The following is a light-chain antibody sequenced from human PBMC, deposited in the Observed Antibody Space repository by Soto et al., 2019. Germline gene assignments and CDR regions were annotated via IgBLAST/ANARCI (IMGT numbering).Light chain of an antibody. CDR1: SSNIGAGYD. CDR3: QSYDSSLSAWV. J-gene: IGLJ3*02. CDR2: GNT. Sequence: QSVLTQPPSVSGAPGQRITIACTGSSSNIGAGYDVHWYRQLPGTVTKVLIYGNTNRPSGVPDRFSGSKSGTSASLAITGLQAEDEADYYCQSYDSSLSAWVFGGGTKVTVL. V-gene: IGLV1-40*01.